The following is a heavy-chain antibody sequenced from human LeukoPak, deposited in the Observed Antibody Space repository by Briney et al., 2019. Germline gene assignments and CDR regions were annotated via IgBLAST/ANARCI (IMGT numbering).Heavy chain of an antibody. Sequence: PSETLSLTCTVSGGSISSTGYYWDWIRQPPGKGLAWIGNIYYSGINYYNPSLRSRVTISVDTSKNQFSLKVSSVTAADAAVYYCARDDILTGSFDFWGQGTLVTVSS. J-gene: IGHJ4*02. CDR3: ARDDILTGSFDF. CDR1: GGSISSTGYY. V-gene: IGHV4-39*02. D-gene: IGHD3-9*01. CDR2: IYYSGIN.